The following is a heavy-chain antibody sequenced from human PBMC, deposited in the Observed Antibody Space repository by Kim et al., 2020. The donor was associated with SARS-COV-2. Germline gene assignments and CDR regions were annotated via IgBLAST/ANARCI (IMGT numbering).Heavy chain of an antibody. CDR3: AREGCGSYYGSSYFDY. CDR1: GFTFSSYA. CDR2: ISYDGSNK. D-gene: IGHD1-26*01. V-gene: IGHV3-30*04. Sequence: GGSLRLSCAASGFTFSSYAMHWVRQAPGKGLEWVAVISYDGSNKYYADSVKGRFTISRDNSKNTLYLQMNSLRAEDTAVYYCAREGCGSYYGSSYFDYWG. J-gene: IGHJ4*01.